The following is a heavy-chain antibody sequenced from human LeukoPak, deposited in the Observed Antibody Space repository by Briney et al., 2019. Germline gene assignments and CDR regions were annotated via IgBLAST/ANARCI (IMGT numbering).Heavy chain of an antibody. V-gene: IGHV3-23*01. CDR3: AKDRWYDFQANWFDP. CDR1: GFTFSSYA. Sequence: PGGSLRLSCAASGFTFSSYAMSWVRQAPGKGLEWVSAISGSGGSTYYADSVKGRFTISRDNSKNTLYLQMNSLRAEDTAVYYCAKDRWYDFQANWFDPWGQGTLVTVSS. CDR2: ISGSGGST. D-gene: IGHD3-3*01. J-gene: IGHJ5*02.